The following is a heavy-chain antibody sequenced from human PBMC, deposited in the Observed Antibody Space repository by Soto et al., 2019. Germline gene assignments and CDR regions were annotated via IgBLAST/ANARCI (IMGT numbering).Heavy chain of an antibody. CDR3: ARHTPAISISDH. V-gene: IGHV4-39*01. CDR1: GGSISSSSYY. Sequence: QLQLQESGPGLVKPSETLSLTCTVSGGSISSSSYYWGWIRQPPGKGLEWIGSIYYSGSTYYNPSLKSRVSISVDTSKNQFSLKLCSVTAADTAVYYWARHTPAISISDHWGQGTLVTVSS. D-gene: IGHD2-15*01. J-gene: IGHJ4*02. CDR2: IYYSGST.